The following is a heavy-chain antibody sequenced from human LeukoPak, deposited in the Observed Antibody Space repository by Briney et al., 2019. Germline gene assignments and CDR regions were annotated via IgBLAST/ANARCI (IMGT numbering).Heavy chain of an antibody. V-gene: IGHV3-64*01. J-gene: IGHJ4*02. CDR3: AREAVAGDYFDY. D-gene: IGHD6-19*01. CDR2: ISSNGGST. CDR1: GFTFSSYA. Sequence: GGSLRLSCAASGFTFSSYAMHWVRQAPGKRLEYVSAISSNGGSTYYANSVKGRFTISRDNSKNTLYLQMGSLRAEDMAVYYCAREAVAGDYFDYWGQGTLVTVSS.